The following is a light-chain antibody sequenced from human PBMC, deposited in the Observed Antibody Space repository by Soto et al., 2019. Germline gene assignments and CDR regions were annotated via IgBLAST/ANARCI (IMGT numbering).Light chain of an antibody. J-gene: IGLJ1*01. CDR1: NIGSKS. CDR3: QVWDSSRDQYV. V-gene: IGLV3-21*04. CDR2: YNT. Sequence: SYVLTQPPSVSMAPGQTATITCGGNNIGSKSVHWYQQRPGQAPVVVIYYNTDRPPGISERFSGFSSGDTATLTISRVEAGDEADYYCQVWDSSRDQYVFGSGTKLTVL.